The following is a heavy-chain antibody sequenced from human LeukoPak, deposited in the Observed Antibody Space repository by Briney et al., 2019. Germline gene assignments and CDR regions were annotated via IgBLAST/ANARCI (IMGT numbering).Heavy chain of an antibody. Sequence: SQTLSLTCAISGDGVSSNSASWNWIRQSPSRGLEWLGRTFYRSKWYNDYAVSVRSRITINPDTSKNQLSLQLNSVTSEDTAVYYCARGKAVSGSPTSFFDHWGQGMLVTVSS. J-gene: IGHJ4*02. CDR2: TFYRSKWYN. V-gene: IGHV6-1*01. D-gene: IGHD6-19*01. CDR3: ARGKAVSGSPTSFFDH. CDR1: GDGVSSNSAS.